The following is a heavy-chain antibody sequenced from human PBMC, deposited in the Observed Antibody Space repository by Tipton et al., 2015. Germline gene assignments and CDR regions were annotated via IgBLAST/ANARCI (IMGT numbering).Heavy chain of an antibody. Sequence: SLRLSCAASGFSFSNYAMHWVRQAPGKGLEWVALIWYDGSNKYYVDSVKGRFTISRDNSKNTLYLQMNSLRAEDTAVYYCAKSVAQSSGWYGHFDSWGQGAPVTVSS. D-gene: IGHD6-19*01. J-gene: IGHJ4*02. V-gene: IGHV3-33*06. CDR2: IWYDGSNK. CDR3: AKSVAQSSGWYGHFDS. CDR1: GFSFSNYA.